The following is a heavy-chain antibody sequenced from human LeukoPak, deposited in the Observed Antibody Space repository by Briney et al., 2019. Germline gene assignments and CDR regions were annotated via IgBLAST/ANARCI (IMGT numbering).Heavy chain of an antibody. D-gene: IGHD3-16*01. CDR1: GFSFSSYS. J-gene: IGHJ4*02. Sequence: PGGSLRLSCAASGFSFSSYSMTWVRQAPGKGLEWVANIKQDGSDIFYVDSVKGRFTISRDNAKNSLYLQMSSLRAEDTAVYYCARWGIGHNYPYNPIDYWGQGTLVTVSS. CDR2: IKQDGSDI. CDR3: ARWGIGHNYPYNPIDY. V-gene: IGHV3-7*03.